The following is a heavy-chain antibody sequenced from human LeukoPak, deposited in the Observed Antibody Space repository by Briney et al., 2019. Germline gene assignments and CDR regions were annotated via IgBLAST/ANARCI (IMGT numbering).Heavy chain of an antibody. V-gene: IGHV4-4*09. D-gene: IGHD1-1*01. CDR2: ISTSEST. CDR3: ARRRTTGTTGYFDY. CDR1: HGSISTYY. Sequence: PSETLSLTCTISHGSISTYYWSWIRQPPGKGLEWIGYISTSESTNYNPSLKSRITISVDTSKNQFSLNLSSVTAADTAVYYCARRRTTGTTGYFDYWGQGTLVTVSS. J-gene: IGHJ4*02.